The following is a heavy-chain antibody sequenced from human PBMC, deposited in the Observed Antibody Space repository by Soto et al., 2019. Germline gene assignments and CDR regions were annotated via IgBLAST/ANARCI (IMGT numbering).Heavy chain of an antibody. Sequence: QVHLVQSGAEVKKPGASVKVSCKGSGYGFTTYGITWMRQAPGQGLEWMAWISAHIGKTNYAQKLQGRVTVTRDTSTSTAYMELRSLISDDTAVYYWARGRYGDYWGQGALVTVSS. D-gene: IGHD1-1*01. J-gene: IGHJ4*02. V-gene: IGHV1-18*01. CDR3: ARGRYGDY. CDR2: ISAHIGKT. CDR1: GYGFTTYG.